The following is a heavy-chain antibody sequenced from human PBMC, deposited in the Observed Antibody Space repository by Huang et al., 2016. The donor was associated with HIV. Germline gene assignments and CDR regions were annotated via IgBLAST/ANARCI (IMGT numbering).Heavy chain of an antibody. V-gene: IGHV5-51*01. Sequence: EVQLVQSGAEVKKPGESLQISCRVSGYSFSSFWIGWVRQMLGRGLEWMGVIYPADSDIKYSPSFKDQVIISVDKSFDIAYLQWRGLRASDTATYYCARQHTGYHIFDLWGQGTTVTVSS. CDR1: GYSFSSFW. J-gene: IGHJ6*02. CDR3: ARQHTGYHIFDL. CDR2: IYPADSDI. D-gene: IGHD3-9*01.